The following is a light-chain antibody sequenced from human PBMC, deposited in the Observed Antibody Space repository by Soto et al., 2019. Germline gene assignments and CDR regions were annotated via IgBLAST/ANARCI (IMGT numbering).Light chain of an antibody. V-gene: IGKV3D-15*01. CDR1: QSAGNF. CDR3: QQHNQWPIT. J-gene: IGKJ5*01. Sequence: EIVMTQSPATLSVSPGETASLSCRASQSAGNFLAWYQKKPGQDPRILIYYISTRATGIPARFSGSGSGTEFNLTINRLQSEDSAVYYCQQHNQWPITFGQGTRLEIK. CDR2: YIS.